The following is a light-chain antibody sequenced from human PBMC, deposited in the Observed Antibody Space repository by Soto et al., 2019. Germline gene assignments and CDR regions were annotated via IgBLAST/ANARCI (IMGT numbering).Light chain of an antibody. CDR1: QSVSTY. J-gene: IGKJ4*01. CDR2: DAS. V-gene: IGKV3-11*01. Sequence: EIVLTQSPATLSLSPGERATLSCRASQSVSTYLAWYQQKPGQAPRLLIYDASNGATGIPARFSGSGSGTDFTLTISSLEPEEFAVYYCQQRTNWPLTFGGGTKVEIK. CDR3: QQRTNWPLT.